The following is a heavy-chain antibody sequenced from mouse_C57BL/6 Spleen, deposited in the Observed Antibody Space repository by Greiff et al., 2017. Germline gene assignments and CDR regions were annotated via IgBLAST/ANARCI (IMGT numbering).Heavy chain of an antibody. D-gene: IGHD2-2*01. CDR3: ARPGGYDWYFDV. CDR1: GFTFSDYG. J-gene: IGHJ1*03. CDR2: LSSGSSTI. Sequence: EVMLVASGGGLVKPGGSLKLSCAASGFTFSDYGMHWVRQAPEKGLEWVAYLSSGSSTIYDADTVKGRFTISRDNAKNTLFLQMTSLRSEDTAMYYGARPGGYDWYFDVWGTGTTVTVSS. V-gene: IGHV5-17*01.